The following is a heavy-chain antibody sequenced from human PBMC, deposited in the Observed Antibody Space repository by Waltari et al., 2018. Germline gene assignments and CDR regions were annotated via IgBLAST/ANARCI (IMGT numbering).Heavy chain of an antibody. CDR2: IYYSGST. Sequence: QLQLQESGPGLVKPSETLSLTCTVSGGSISSSSYYWGWIRQPPGKGLEWIGSIYYSGSTYSNPSLKSRVTISVDTSKNQFSLKLSSVTAADTAVYYCARRQQLVSPFDYWGQGTLVTVSS. CDR3: ARRQQLVSPFDY. V-gene: IGHV4-39*01. J-gene: IGHJ4*02. CDR1: GGSISSSSYY. D-gene: IGHD6-13*01.